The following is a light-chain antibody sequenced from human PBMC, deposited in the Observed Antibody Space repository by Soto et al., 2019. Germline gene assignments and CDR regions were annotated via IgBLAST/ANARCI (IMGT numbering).Light chain of an antibody. J-gene: IGKJ4*01. CDR1: QSVSSY. CDR2: DAS. V-gene: IGKV3-11*01. Sequence: IVLTQSTATLSLSPGERATLSCRASQSVSSYLAWYQQKPGQAPRLLIYDASNRDTGVPARFSGSGSGTVFPLTISSLEPEYFAVYFCQQRSNWPPTFGGGTKVEIK. CDR3: QQRSNWPPT.